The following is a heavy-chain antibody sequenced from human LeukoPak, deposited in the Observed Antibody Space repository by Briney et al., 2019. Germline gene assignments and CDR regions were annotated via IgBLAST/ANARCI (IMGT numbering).Heavy chain of an antibody. CDR2: IYYSGST. Sequence: SETLSLTCTVSGGSISSSSYYWGWIRQPPGKGLEWIASIYYSGSTYYNPSLKSRVTISLDTSKTQFSLKLSSVTAADTAVYYCARVIPAAMLDYWGQGTMVTVSS. J-gene: IGHJ4*02. CDR3: ARVIPAAMLDY. V-gene: IGHV4-39*07. CDR1: GGSISSSSYY. D-gene: IGHD2-2*01.